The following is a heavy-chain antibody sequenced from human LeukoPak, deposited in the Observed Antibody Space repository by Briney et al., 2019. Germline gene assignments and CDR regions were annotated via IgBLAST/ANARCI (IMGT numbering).Heavy chain of an antibody. CDR2: ISGSGGST. V-gene: IGHV3-23*01. J-gene: IGHJ1*01. CDR3: AKPPWELKSPEYFQH. Sequence: GGSLRLSCAASGFTFSSYAMSWVRQAPGKGLEWVSAISGSGGSTYYADSVKGRFTISRDNSKNTLYLQMNSLRAEDTAVYYCAKPPWELKSPEYFQHWGRGTLVTVSS. CDR1: GFTFSSYA. D-gene: IGHD1-26*01.